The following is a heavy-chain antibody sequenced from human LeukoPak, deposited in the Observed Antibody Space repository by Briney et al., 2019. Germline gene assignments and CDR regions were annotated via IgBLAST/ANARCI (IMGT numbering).Heavy chain of an antibody. CDR2: IYPDDSDT. CDR3: ARPNITSYYDSRGYDAFDV. V-gene: IGHV5-51*01. D-gene: IGHD3-22*01. CDR1: GYRVNAYW. J-gene: IGHJ3*01. Sequence: GESLKISCKGSGYRVNAYWIAWVRQMPGKGLEWMGIIYPDDSDTRYSPSFQGQVTTSADKSVRTAYLQWSSLKASDTAMYYCARPNITSYYDSRGYDAFDVWGQGTMVTVSS.